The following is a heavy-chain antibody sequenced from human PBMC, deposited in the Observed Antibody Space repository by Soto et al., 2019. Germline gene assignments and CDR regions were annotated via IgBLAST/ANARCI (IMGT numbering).Heavy chain of an antibody. Sequence: QVQLVQSGAEVKKPGASVKVSCKASGYTFTSYGISWVRQAPGQGLEWMGWISAYNGNTNYAQKLQGRVTMTTDTTTGYAELGRRRPSCSATSYCECAREVHPGSYWGQGTLVTVSS. CDR3: AREVHPGSY. J-gene: IGHJ4*02. CDR2: ISAYNGNT. V-gene: IGHV1-18*01. CDR1: GYTFTSYG.